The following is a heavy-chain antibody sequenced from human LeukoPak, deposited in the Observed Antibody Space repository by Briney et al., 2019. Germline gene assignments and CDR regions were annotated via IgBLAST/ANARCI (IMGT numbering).Heavy chain of an antibody. CDR1: GYSFTSYW. Sequence: GESLKISCKASGYSFTSYWIGWVRQMPGKGLEWMGITNPADSDTRYSPSFQGQVTISADKSINTAYLQWSSLKASDTAMYFCARLYCSSTSCYGSNNWFDPWGQGTLVTVSS. D-gene: IGHD2-2*01. J-gene: IGHJ5*02. CDR2: TNPADSDT. CDR3: ARLYCSSTSCYGSNNWFDP. V-gene: IGHV5-51*03.